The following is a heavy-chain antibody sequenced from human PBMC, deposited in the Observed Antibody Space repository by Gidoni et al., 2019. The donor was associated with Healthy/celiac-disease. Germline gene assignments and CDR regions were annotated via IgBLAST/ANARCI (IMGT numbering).Heavy chain of an antibody. J-gene: IGHJ3*02. D-gene: IGHD1-26*01. CDR3: ARLVGATIHDAFDI. Sequence: QVQLVESGGGVVQPGRSLRLSCAAPGFTFSSYAMHWVRQAPGKGLEWVAVISYDGSNKYYADSVKGRFTISRDNSKNTLYLQMNSLRAEDTAVYYCARLVGATIHDAFDIWGQGTMVTVSS. CDR1: GFTFSSYA. V-gene: IGHV3-30-3*01. CDR2: ISYDGSNK.